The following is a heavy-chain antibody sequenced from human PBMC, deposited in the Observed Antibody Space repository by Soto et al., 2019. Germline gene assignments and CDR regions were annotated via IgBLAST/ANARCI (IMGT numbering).Heavy chain of an antibody. J-gene: IGHJ4*02. V-gene: IGHV5-10-1*01. CDR2: IDPSDSYT. CDR1: GYTFTSYW. D-gene: IGHD3-22*01. Sequence: PGESLKISCKGSGYTFTSYWISWVRQMPGKGLEWMGRIDPSDSYTNYSPSFQGHVTISIDKSISTAYLQWSSLRASDTAMYYCARHHSSLYDSSGYLFDYWGRGTQVTVSS. CDR3: ARHHSSLYDSSGYLFDY.